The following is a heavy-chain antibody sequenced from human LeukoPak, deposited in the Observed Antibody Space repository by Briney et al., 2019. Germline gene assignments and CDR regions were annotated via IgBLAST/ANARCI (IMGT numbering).Heavy chain of an antibody. D-gene: IGHD2/OR15-2a*01. CDR3: ARGHHSFTDY. CDR2: ISHSGST. CDR1: GGSFSGYY. V-gene: IGHV4-34*01. Sequence: SETLSLTCAVYGGSFSGYYWSWIRQPPGKGLEWIGEISHSGSTNYNPSLKSRVTISVDTSKNQFSLKLSSVTAADTAVYYCARGHHSFTDYWGQGTLVTVSS. J-gene: IGHJ4*02.